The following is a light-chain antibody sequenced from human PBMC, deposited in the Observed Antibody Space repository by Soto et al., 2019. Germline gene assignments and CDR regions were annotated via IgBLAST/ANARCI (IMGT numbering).Light chain of an antibody. J-gene: IGKJ2*01. CDR1: RSFASSY. CDR2: AAS. Sequence: EIVLTQSPGTLSLSPGARATLSCRASRSFASSYLAWYQQKPGQAPRLLIYAASIRATGIPDRFIGSGSATDFTLTSSRLEPEDSAVYYCQQYGSSPPYTFGQGTKLEIK. CDR3: QQYGSSPPYT. V-gene: IGKV3-20*01.